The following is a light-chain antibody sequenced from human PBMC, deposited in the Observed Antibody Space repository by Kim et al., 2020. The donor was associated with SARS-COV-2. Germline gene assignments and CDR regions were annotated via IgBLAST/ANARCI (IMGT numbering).Light chain of an antibody. CDR3: AAWDDSLNIYV. J-gene: IGLJ1*01. V-gene: IGLV1-44*01. CDR2: SNN. Sequence: GQRVTISCSGSRSNIGSNTVNWYQQVPGTAPKLLIYSNNQRPSGVPDRFSGSKSGTSASLAISGLQSEDEADYYCAAWDDSLNIYVFGSGTKVTVL. CDR1: RSNIGSNT.